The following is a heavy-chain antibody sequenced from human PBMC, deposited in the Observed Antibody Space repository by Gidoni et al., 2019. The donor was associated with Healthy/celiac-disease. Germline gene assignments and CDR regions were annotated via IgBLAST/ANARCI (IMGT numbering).Heavy chain of an antibody. Sequence: EVQLLESGGGLVQPGGSLRLSCAASGFPFSSYAMSGVRPAPGTGLEWVSAISGSGGSTYYADSVKGRFTISRDNSKNTLYLQMNSLRAEDTAVYYCAIAVEGYYYYMDVWGKGTTVTVSS. CDR2: ISGSGGST. V-gene: IGHV3-23*01. J-gene: IGHJ6*03. CDR1: GFPFSSYA. CDR3: AIAVEGYYYYMDV.